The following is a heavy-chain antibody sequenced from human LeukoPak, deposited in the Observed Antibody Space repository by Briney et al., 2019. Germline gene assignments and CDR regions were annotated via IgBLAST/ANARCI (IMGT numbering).Heavy chain of an antibody. J-gene: IGHJ4*02. Sequence: GGSLRLSCAASGFTFSTYAMTWVRQAPGRGLEWVSVITDSGGSTFYADSVKGRFTISRDNSRNTLYLQMNSLRAEDTAVYYCAKDNAVVVPAASDYWGQGTLVTVSS. CDR1: GFTFSTYA. V-gene: IGHV3-23*01. D-gene: IGHD2-2*01. CDR3: AKDNAVVVPAASDY. CDR2: ITDSGGST.